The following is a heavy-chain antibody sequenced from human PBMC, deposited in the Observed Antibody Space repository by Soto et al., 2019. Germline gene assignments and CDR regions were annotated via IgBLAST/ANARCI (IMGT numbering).Heavy chain of an antibody. CDR3: ATPRRSSGYSNPFDY. D-gene: IGHD3-9*01. Sequence: QVQLVESGGGVVQPGKSLRLSCAASGFTFSTYAMHWVRQAPGKGLEWVAFMSSDGSIKDYADSVKGRFTISRDNSKETLYLQVNSLRVEDTAVYCCATPRRSSGYSNPFDYWGQGTLVTVSS. CDR1: GFTFSTYA. CDR2: MSSDGSIK. V-gene: IGHV3-30-3*01. J-gene: IGHJ4*02.